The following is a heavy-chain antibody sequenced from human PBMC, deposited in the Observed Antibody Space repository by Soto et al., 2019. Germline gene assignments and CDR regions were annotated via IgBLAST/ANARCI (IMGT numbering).Heavy chain of an antibody. CDR3: ARDRALELGDY. D-gene: IGHD1-26*01. J-gene: IGHJ4*02. V-gene: IGHV4-59*01. CDR1: GGSISSYY. Sequence: SETLSLTCTVSGGSISSYYWSWIRQPPGKGLGWIGYIYYSGSTNYNPSLKSRVTISVDTSKNQFSLKLSSVTAADTAVYYCARDRALELGDYWGQGTLVTVSS. CDR2: IYYSGST.